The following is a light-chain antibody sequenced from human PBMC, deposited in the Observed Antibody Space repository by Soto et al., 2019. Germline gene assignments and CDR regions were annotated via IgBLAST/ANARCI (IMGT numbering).Light chain of an antibody. J-gene: IGKJ5*01. V-gene: IGKV1-39*01. Sequence: DIQMTQSPSSLSASVGDRVTITCRASQSISSYLNWYQQKPGKAPKLLIYAASSSQSGVPSRFSCSGSGTDSTLTLSSLQPEDFATYYCQQSYSTPPITFGQGTRLDIK. CDR3: QQSYSTPPIT. CDR2: AAS. CDR1: QSISSY.